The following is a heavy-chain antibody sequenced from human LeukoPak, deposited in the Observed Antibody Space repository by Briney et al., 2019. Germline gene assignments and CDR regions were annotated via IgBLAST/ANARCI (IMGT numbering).Heavy chain of an antibody. Sequence: GGSLRLSCAASGFTFSSYSMNWVRQAPGKGLEWVSHIGGSGSTIYYADSAKGRFTISRDNAKKLLYLQMSNLRAEDTAVYYCARRRGSSGFDYWGQGTLVTVSS. V-gene: IGHV3-48*01. CDR2: IGGSGSTI. CDR1: GFTFSSYS. CDR3: ARRRGSSGFDY. D-gene: IGHD3-22*01. J-gene: IGHJ4*02.